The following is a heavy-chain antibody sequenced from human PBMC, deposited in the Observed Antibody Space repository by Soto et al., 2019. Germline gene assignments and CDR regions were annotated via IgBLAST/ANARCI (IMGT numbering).Heavy chain of an antibody. CDR3: TTDRPGRLGERVVAAAKASYLDAFDI. Sequence: AESLRLSSPNSGFTFSNAWRNRVRPAPGGGLEWVGRIKSKADGGTTDYAAPVKGRFTISRDDSKNTLYLQMNSLKTEDTAVYYCTTDRPGRLGERVVAAAKASYLDAFDIWGQGT. CDR2: IKSKADGGTT. D-gene: IGHD2-15*01. CDR1: GFTFSNAW. V-gene: IGHV3-15*07. J-gene: IGHJ3*02.